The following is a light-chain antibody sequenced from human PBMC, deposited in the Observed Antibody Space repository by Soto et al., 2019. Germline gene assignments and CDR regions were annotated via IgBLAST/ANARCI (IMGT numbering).Light chain of an antibody. V-gene: IGKV1-39*01. J-gene: IGKJ5*01. CDR1: QIISNY. CDR3: QQSYSTLAIT. CDR2: AAS. Sequence: DIQMTQSPSSLSASVGERVTITCRANQIISNYLNWYQQKPGKAPKLLIYAASSWQSGVPSRFSGSGSGTDFTLTISSLQPEDFATYYCQQSYSTLAITFGQGTRLEIK.